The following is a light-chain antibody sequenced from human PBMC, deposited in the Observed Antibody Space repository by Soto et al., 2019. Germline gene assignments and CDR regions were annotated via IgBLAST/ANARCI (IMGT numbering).Light chain of an antibody. CDR2: GAS. CDR3: QQYGSSGT. Sequence: GLTQSPGTLSLSQGERATLSCRASQSVSSSYLAWYQQKPGQAPRLLIYGASNRATGIPDRFSGSGSGTDFTLTISRLEPEDFAVYYCQQYGSSGTFGQGTKVDI. J-gene: IGKJ1*01. CDR1: QSVSSSY. V-gene: IGKV3-20*01.